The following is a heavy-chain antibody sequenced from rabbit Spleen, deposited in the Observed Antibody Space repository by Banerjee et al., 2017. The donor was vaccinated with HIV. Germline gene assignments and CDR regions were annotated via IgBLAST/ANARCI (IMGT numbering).Heavy chain of an antibody. D-gene: IGHD4-2*01. V-gene: IGHV1S45*01. CDR2: IYAGDGST. Sequence: EQLVESGGGLVKPVGSLTLTCKASGVSLNDKDVMCWVRQAPGKGLEWIACIYAGDGSTDYANWVNGRFTISKSSSTVDLKMTSLRAADTATYFCARWVLNNVGRYFNLWGPGTLVTV. CDR1: GVSLNDKDV. CDR3: ARWVLNNVGRYFNL. J-gene: IGHJ4*01.